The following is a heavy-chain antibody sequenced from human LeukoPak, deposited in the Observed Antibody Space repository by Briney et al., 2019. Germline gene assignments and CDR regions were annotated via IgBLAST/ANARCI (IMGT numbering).Heavy chain of an antibody. CDR3: ARGYSSGWSPFDY. D-gene: IGHD6-19*01. CDR2: ISGSGGST. V-gene: IGHV3-23*01. J-gene: IGHJ4*02. CDR1: GFTFSSYA. Sequence: GGSLTLSCAASGFTFSSYAMSWVGQAPGRGLEWVSAISGSGGSTYYADSVKGRFTISRDNSKNTLYLQMNSLRAEDTAVYYCARGYSSGWSPFDYWGQGTLVTVSS.